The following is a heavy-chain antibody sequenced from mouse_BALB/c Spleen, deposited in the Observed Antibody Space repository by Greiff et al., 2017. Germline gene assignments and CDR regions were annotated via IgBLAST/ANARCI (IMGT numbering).Heavy chain of an antibody. Sequence: VQLQQSGAELVKPGTSVKLSCKASGYNFTSYWINWVKLRPGQGLEWIGDIYPGSGSTNYNEKFKSKATLTVDTSSSTAYMQLSSLASEDSALYYCARGDGYGDYYAMDYWGQGTSVTVSS. CDR2: IYPGSGST. J-gene: IGHJ4*01. D-gene: IGHD2-2*01. V-gene: IGHV1-55*01. CDR1: GYNFTSYW. CDR3: ARGDGYGDYYAMDY.